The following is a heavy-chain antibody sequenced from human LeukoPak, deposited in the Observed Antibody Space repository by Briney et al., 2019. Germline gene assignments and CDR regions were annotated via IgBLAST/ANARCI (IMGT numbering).Heavy chain of an antibody. J-gene: IGHJ4*02. V-gene: IGHV3-48*03. D-gene: IGHD3-22*01. Sequence: GGSLRLSCAASGFTFSSYEMNWVRQAPGKGLEWVSYISSSGSTIYYADSVKGRFTISRDNAKNSLYLQMNSLRAEDTAVYYCARARGYYDSSGYHRFLDYWGQGTLVTVSS. CDR3: ARARGYYDSSGYHRFLDY. CDR2: ISSSGSTI. CDR1: GFTFSSYE.